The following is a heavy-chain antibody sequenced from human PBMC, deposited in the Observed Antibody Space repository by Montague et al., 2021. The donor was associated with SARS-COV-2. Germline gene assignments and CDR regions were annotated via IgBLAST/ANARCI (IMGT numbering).Heavy chain of an antibody. CDR2: IYYSGST. V-gene: IGHV4-59*12. CDR1: GGSISSYY. J-gene: IGHJ4*02. Sequence: SETLSLTCTVSGGSISSYYWSWIRQPPGKGLEWIGYIYYSGSTNYNPSLKSRVTISVDTSKNQFSLKLTSVNVADMAVYYCTRGAPGYWGQGTVVTVS. CDR3: TRGAPGY.